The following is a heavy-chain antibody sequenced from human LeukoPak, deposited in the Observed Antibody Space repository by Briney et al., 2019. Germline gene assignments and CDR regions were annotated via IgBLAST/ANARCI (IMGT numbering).Heavy chain of an antibody. CDR1: GFTFSSYG. Sequence: GGSLRLSCAASGFTFSSYGMHWVRQASGKGLEWVAVISYDGSNKYYADSVKGRFTISRDNSKNTLYLQMNSLRAEDTAVYYCAKIPNSSGPFDYWGQGTLVTVSS. CDR2: ISYDGSNK. V-gene: IGHV3-30*18. J-gene: IGHJ4*02. CDR3: AKIPNSSGPFDY. D-gene: IGHD3-22*01.